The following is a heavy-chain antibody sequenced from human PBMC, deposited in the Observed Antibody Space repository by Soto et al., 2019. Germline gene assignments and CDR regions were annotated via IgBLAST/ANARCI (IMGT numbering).Heavy chain of an antibody. CDR1: GFSFNNYA. CDR2: IGGGGDVT. CDR3: AKEHSSGRYYNRYLDV. J-gene: IGHJ6*03. D-gene: IGHD3-10*01. Sequence: EVQLSESGGGLVQPGGSLSLSCAASGFSFNNYAMNWVRQAPGKGLEWVSVIGGGGDVTYYADSVRGRFTISRDNSKNTLYLHMNSLRAEDTAVYYCAKEHSSGRYYNRYLDVWGSGTTVTVSS. V-gene: IGHV3-23*01.